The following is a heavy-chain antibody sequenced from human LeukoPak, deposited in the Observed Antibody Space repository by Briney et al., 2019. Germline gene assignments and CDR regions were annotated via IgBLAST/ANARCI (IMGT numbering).Heavy chain of an antibody. CDR1: GYSFSSYW. D-gene: IGHD5-24*01. J-gene: IGHJ4*02. CDR2: IYPGGSET. Sequence: GESLKISCKGLGYSFSSYWNAWVRQRPGKGLEWMGIIYPGGSETRYDPSFQGQVTIAADSSTSTAYLQWSSLRASDTAMYYCARASRDGYNQNFDHWGQGTLVTVSS. V-gene: IGHV5-51*01. CDR3: ARASRDGYNQNFDH.